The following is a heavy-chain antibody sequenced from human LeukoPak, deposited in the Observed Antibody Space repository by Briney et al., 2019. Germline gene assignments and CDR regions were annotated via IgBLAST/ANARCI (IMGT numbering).Heavy chain of an antibody. Sequence: ASVKVSCKASGYTFTSYGVSWVRQAPGQGLEWMGWISAYNGNTNYAQKLQGRVSMTTDTSPTTAYMELRSLRSDDTAVYYCARAASQASSGFYFYFDFWGQGTLATVSS. CDR2: ISAYNGNT. V-gene: IGHV1-18*01. J-gene: IGHJ4*02. D-gene: IGHD3-22*01. CDR1: GYTFTSYG. CDR3: ARAASQASSGFYFYFDF.